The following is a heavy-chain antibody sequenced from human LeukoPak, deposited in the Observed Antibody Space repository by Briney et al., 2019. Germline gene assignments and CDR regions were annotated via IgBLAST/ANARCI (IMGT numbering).Heavy chain of an antibody. Sequence: GGSLRLSCAASGFTFSIYDMHWVRQVTGKGLEWVSGIDTAGGTYYPDSVKGRFTMSRENAKNSLHLQMNSLRAGDTAVYYCAISLRDGYNVPPYWGQGTLVTVSS. CDR2: IDTAGGT. CDR1: GFTFSIYD. CDR3: AISLRDGYNVPPY. D-gene: IGHD5-24*01. J-gene: IGHJ4*02. V-gene: IGHV3-13*01.